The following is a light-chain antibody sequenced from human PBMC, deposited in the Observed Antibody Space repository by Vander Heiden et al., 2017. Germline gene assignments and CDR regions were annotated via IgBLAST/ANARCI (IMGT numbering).Light chain of an antibody. J-gene: IGKJ2*01. V-gene: IGKV1-5*03. CDR3: QQYNSYSSYT. Sequence: DIQMTQSPYTLSASVGDRVTITCRASQNIRNWLAWYQQKPGKAPKLLIYKASSLESGVPSRFSGSGSGTEFTLTISSLQPDDFATYYCQQYNSYSSYTFGQGTKLESK. CDR2: KAS. CDR1: QNIRNW.